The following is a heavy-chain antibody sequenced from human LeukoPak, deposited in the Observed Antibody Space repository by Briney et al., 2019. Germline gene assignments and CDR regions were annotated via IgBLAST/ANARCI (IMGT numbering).Heavy chain of an antibody. V-gene: IGHV3-53*01. D-gene: IGHD4-17*01. CDR1: GFTVSSNY. CDR3: ARSLYGDYGGAYYFDY. Sequence: GGSLRLSCAASGFTVSSNYMSWVRQAPGKGLEWVSIIYSGGSTYYADSVKGRFTISRDNSKNTLYLQMNSLRAEDTAVYYCARSLYGDYGGAYYFDYWGQGTLVTVSS. J-gene: IGHJ4*02. CDR2: IYSGGST.